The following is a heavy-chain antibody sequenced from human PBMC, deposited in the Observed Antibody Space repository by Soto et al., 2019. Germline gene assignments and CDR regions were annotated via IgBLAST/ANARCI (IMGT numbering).Heavy chain of an antibody. CDR2: IKQDGSEK. J-gene: IGHJ6*02. V-gene: IGHV3-7*05. CDR1: GFTFSSYW. D-gene: IGHD2-15*01. CDR3: ARDGKGYYYYGMDV. Sequence: GGSLRLSCAASGFTFSSYWMSWVRQAPGKGLEWVANIKQDGSEKYYVDSVKGRFTISRDNAKNSLYLQMNSLRAEDTAVYYCARDGKGYYYYGMDVWGQGTTVTVSS.